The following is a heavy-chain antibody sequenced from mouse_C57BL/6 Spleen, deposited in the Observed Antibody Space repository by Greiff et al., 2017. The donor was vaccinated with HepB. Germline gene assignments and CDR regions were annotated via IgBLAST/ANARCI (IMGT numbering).Heavy chain of an antibody. J-gene: IGHJ2*01. CDR1: GYTFTSYW. V-gene: IGHV1-50*01. CDR3: AREGVGRARVCDY. Sequence: QVQLQQPGAELVKPGASVKLSCKASGYTFTSYWMQWVKQRPGQGLEWIGEIDPSDSYTNYNQKFKGKATLTVDTSSSTAYMQLSSLTSEDSAVYYCAREGVGRARVCDYWGQGTTLTVSS. CDR2: IDPSDSYT. D-gene: IGHD4-1*01.